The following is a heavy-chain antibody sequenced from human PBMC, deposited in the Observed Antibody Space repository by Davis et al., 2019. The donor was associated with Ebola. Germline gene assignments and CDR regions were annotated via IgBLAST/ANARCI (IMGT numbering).Heavy chain of an antibody. Sequence: MPSETLSLTCNVSGGSLSGHYWSWIRQPPGKGLEWIGEISHSGSTNYNPSLKSRVTISVDTSKNQFSLKLSSVTAADTAVYYCARGGREYSYGYLFDYWGQGTLVTVSS. CDR1: GGSLSGHY. D-gene: IGHD5-18*01. V-gene: IGHV4-34*01. CDR3: ARGGREYSYGYLFDY. CDR2: ISHSGST. J-gene: IGHJ4*02.